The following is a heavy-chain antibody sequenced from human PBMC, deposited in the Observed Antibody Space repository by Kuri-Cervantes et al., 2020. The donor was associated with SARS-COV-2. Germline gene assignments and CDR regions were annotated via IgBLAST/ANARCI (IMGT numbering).Heavy chain of an antibody. CDR3: TNGVVVDQPFDY. V-gene: IGHV1-24*01. J-gene: IGHJ4*02. CDR1: GNTLTELP. CDR2: FDPEQREI. Sequence: ASVKVSCKVSGNTLTELPLHWVRQAPGKGLEGMGGFDPEQREIIYAQKFQGRVSMTEDTSTDTAYMELSSLRSEDTAVYYCTNGVVVDQPFDYWGQGTLVTVSS. D-gene: IGHD2-15*01.